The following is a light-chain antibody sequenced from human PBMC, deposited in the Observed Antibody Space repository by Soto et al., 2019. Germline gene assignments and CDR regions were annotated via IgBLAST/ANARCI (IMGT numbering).Light chain of an antibody. J-gene: IGLJ1*01. CDR3: SSYTSIITLYV. CDR2: EVS. V-gene: IGLV2-14*01. Sequence: QSVLTQPASVSGSPGQSLTISCTGTTSDIGFYDYVSWYQQYPGKAPKLMIYEVSNRPSGVSNRFSGSKSGNTASLTISGLQAEDEADYYCSSYTSIITLYVFGSGTKVTVL. CDR1: TSDIGFYDY.